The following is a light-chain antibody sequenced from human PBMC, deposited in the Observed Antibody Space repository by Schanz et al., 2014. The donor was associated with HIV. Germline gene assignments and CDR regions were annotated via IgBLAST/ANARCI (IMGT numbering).Light chain of an antibody. CDR1: QSISEW. J-gene: IGKJ2*01. CDR2: EAS. CDR3: QQYKSHSPFT. Sequence: DIQMTQSPSTLSASVGDRITITCRASQSISEWLAWYQQKPGQAPNLLISEASTLESGVPSRFSGTESGTEFTLTIASLQPDDFATYYCQQYKSHSPFTFGQGTKVEIK. V-gene: IGKV1-5*03.